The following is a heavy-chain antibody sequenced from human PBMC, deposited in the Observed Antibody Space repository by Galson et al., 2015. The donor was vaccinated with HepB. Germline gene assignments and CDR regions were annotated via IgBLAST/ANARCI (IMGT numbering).Heavy chain of an antibody. CDR1: GFTFSNFR. V-gene: IGHV3-21*01. Sequence: SLRLSCAASGFTFSNFRMNWVRQAPGKGLEWVSSISSSGRYIYYADSVKGRFTISRDNAKNSLSLQMNSLRAEDTAHYYCARGAGSCSDTSCYDIYFDYWGQGALVTVSS. J-gene: IGHJ4*02. CDR2: ISSSGRYI. CDR3: ARGAGSCSDTSCYDIYFDY. D-gene: IGHD2-2*01.